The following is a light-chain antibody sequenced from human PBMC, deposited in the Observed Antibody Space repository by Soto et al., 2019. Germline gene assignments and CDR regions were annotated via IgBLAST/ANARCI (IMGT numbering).Light chain of an antibody. V-gene: IGLV2-14*01. J-gene: IGLJ1*01. Sequence: QSALTQPASVSGSPGQSITISCTGTSTDVGGYKYVSWYQQHPGTAPKLMIFEVNGRPSGVSDRFSGSKSGNTASLTVSGLQAEDEADYFCASYAGNNIFVFGTGTKLTVL. CDR1: STDVGGYKY. CDR2: EVN. CDR3: ASYAGNNIFV.